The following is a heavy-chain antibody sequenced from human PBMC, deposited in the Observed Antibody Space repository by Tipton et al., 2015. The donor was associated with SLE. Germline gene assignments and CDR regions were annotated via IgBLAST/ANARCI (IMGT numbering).Heavy chain of an antibody. V-gene: IGHV3-23*01. Sequence: GSLRLSCAASGFTVSSNEMSWVRQAPGKGLEWVSAISGSGGSTYYADSVKGRFTISRDNSKNTLYLQMNSLRAEDTAVYYCAKESVAGPFDYWGQGTLVTVSS. CDR3: AKESVAGPFDY. CDR2: ISGSGGST. D-gene: IGHD6-19*01. CDR1: GFTVSSNE. J-gene: IGHJ4*02.